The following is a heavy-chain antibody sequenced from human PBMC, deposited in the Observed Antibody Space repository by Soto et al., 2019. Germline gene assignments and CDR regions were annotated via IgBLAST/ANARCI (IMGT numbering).Heavy chain of an antibody. CDR2: IWHDGSFK. J-gene: IGHJ4*02. CDR1: GFTFRSYG. CDR3: ARGEEEGNYFDN. V-gene: IGHV3-33*01. Sequence: QVQLVESGGGVVQPGRPLRLSCAASGFTFRSYGMHWVRQAPGKGLEWVASIWHDGSFKYEADSVKGRFTISRDNSKNTLSLQMNSLRADDTAAYYCARGEEEGNYFDNWGLGTLVTVSS.